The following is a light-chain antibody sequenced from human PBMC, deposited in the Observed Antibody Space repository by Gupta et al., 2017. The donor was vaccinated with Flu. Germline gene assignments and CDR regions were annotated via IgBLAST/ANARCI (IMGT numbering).Light chain of an antibody. V-gene: IGLV1-51*01. CDR3: ATWDNNLRGV. CDR2: DNK. Sequence: DNKNRPSAIPDRCSGSKSATSATLAITGLQTGDEADYFCATWDNNLRGVFGGGTKLTVL. J-gene: IGLJ2*01.